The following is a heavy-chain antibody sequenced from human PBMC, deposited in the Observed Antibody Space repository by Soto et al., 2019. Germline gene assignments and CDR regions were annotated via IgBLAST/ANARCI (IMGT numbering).Heavy chain of an antibody. Sequence: GGSLRLSCAASGFTFSSYWMSWVRQAPGKGLEWVANIKQDGSEKYYVDSVKGRFTISRDNAKNSLYLQMNSLRAEDTAVYYCARARSSSSAYYYGMDVWGQGTTVTVSS. CDR2: IKQDGSEK. V-gene: IGHV3-7*03. CDR1: GFTFSSYW. D-gene: IGHD6-6*01. J-gene: IGHJ6*02. CDR3: ARARSSSSAYYYGMDV.